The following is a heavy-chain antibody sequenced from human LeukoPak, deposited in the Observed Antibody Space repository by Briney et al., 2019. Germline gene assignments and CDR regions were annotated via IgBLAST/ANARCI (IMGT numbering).Heavy chain of an antibody. J-gene: IGHJ6*02. Sequence: LPGGSLRLSCGASGFTFGSCAMSWVRQAPGKGLEWVSVITGSGGNTYYADSVKGRFTISKDNSKNTVYLQMSSLRVDDTAVYYCAKAASSSWPSYYYGMDVWGQGTTVTVSS. CDR3: AKAASSSWPSYYYGMDV. CDR1: GFTFGSCA. CDR2: ITGSGGNT. V-gene: IGHV3-23*01. D-gene: IGHD6-13*01.